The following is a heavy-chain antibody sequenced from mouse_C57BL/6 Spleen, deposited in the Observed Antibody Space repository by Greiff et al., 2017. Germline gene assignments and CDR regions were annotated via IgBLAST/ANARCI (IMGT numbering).Heavy chain of an antibody. V-gene: IGHV1-69*01. CDR1: GYTFTSYW. Sequence: QVQLQQPGAELVMPGASVKLSCKASGYTFTSYWMPWVKQRPGQGLAWIGEIDPSDSYTNYNQKFKGKSTLTVDKSSSTAYMQLSSLTSEDSAVYYCARRGDYYGSSYPYAMDYWGQGTSVTVSS. D-gene: IGHD1-1*01. J-gene: IGHJ4*01. CDR3: ARRGDYYGSSYPYAMDY. CDR2: IDPSDSYT.